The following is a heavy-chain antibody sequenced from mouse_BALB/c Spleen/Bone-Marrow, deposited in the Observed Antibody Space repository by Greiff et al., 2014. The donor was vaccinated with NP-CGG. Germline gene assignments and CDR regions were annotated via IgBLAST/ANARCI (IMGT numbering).Heavy chain of an antibody. D-gene: IGHD2-14*01. CDR3: AYYRYDVNY. V-gene: IGHV1S41*01. CDR2: IAPGSGST. Sequence: DLVKPGASVKLSCKASGYTFTSYWINWIKQRPGQGLEWIGRIAPGSGSTYYNEVFKGKAMLTVDTSSSTAYIQLSSLSSEDSAVYFCAYYRYDVNYWGQGTTLTVSS. CDR1: GYTFTSYW. J-gene: IGHJ2*01.